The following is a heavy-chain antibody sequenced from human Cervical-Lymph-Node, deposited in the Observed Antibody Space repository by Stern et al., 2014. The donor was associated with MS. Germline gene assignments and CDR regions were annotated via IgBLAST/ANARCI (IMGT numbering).Heavy chain of an antibody. Sequence: VQLVESGAEVKKPGASVKVSCKASGYGYTYSDHYIHWVRQAPGQGLDWMGRINPKSGGTDRAQKFRGRFTMTRDTSITTAYMELSSLTSNDTTIYYCASQFCSGSGCYLKYWGQGTLVTVSS. J-gene: IGHJ4*02. CDR3: ASQFCSGSGCYLKY. V-gene: IGHV1-2*06. CDR2: INPKSGGT. D-gene: IGHD2-15*01. CDR1: GYGYTYSDHY.